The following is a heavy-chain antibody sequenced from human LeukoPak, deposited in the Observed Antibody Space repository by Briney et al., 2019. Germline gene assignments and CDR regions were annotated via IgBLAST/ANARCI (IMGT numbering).Heavy chain of an antibody. CDR2: IYYSGST. Sequence: PSETLSLTCTVSGGSISSYYWNWIRQPPGKGLEWIGYIYYSGSTNYNTSLKSRLTISVDTSKNQFSLKLSSVTAADTAVYYRARYVWGSYPTFEDYWGQGTPVTVSS. J-gene: IGHJ4*02. D-gene: IGHD3-16*02. CDR1: GGSISSYY. CDR3: ARYVWGSYPTFEDY. V-gene: IGHV4-59*01.